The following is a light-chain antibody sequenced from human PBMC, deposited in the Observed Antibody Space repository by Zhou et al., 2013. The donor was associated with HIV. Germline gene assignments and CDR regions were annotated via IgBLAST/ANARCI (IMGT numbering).Light chain of an antibody. V-gene: IGKV3-15*01. CDR2: GAS. CDR3: QQYNNWPRT. Sequence: EIVLTQSPGTLSLSPGERATLSCRASQSVSSNLAWYQQKLGQAPRLLMYGASTRATGIAARFSGSGSGTEFTLTISSLQSEDFAVYYCQQYNNWPRTFGQGTKVEI. CDR1: QSVSSN. J-gene: IGKJ1*01.